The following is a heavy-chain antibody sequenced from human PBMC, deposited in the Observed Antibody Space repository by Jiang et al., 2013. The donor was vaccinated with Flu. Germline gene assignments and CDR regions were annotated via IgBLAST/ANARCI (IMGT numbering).Heavy chain of an antibody. CDR1: RFTFTNYA. D-gene: IGHD2-21*02. V-gene: IGHV1-3*01. CDR3: ARSFFTSDSLPXYFSGLDV. Sequence: VQSGAEVKKPGASVRISCKASRFTFTNYAIHWVRQAPGQGLEWMGWVNAGNGHTKFLQKFQGRVTMTRDTSATTAYMELHSLRSEDTALYYCARSFFTSDSLPXYFSGLDVWGQGTTVTVSS. J-gene: IGHJ6*02. CDR2: VNAGNGHT.